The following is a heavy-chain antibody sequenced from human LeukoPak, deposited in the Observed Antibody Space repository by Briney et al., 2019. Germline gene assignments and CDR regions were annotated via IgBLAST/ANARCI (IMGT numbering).Heavy chain of an antibody. CDR2: IIPIFGTA. J-gene: IGHJ4*02. Sequence: SVKVSCKASGGTFSSYAISWVRQAPGQGLEWMGGIIPIFGTANYAQKFQGRVTITADESTSTAYMELSSLRSEDTAVYYCARGGYCSSTSCYTLVDYWGQGTLVTVSS. CDR1: GGTFSSYA. CDR3: ARGGYCSSTSCYTLVDY. D-gene: IGHD2-2*02. V-gene: IGHV1-69*13.